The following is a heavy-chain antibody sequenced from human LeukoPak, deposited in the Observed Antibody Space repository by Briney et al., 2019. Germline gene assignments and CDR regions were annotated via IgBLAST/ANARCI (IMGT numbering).Heavy chain of an antibody. J-gene: IGHJ4*02. Sequence: QPGGSLRLSCAASGFIFSNYGMHWVRQAPGKGLEWVAVISYDGSNKYFADSVKGRFTISRDTSKNTLYLQMNSLRAEDTAIYYCAKDHLGSSWSFDYWGQGTLVTVSS. D-gene: IGHD6-13*01. V-gene: IGHV3-30*18. CDR3: AKDHLGSSWSFDY. CDR2: ISYDGSNK. CDR1: GFIFSNYG.